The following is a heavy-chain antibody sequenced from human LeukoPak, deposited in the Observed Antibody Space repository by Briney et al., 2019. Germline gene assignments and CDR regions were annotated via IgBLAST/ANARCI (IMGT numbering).Heavy chain of an antibody. CDR3: ARLKATVSIHVYFDS. V-gene: IGHV4-38-2*02. Sequence: PSETLSLTCIVSGYSISSGYYWGWIRQPPGKGLEWIGSIYHGGRTYYNPSLKSRVTISVDTSENQFSLELSSVTAADTAVYYCARLKATVSIHVYFDSWAQGTLVTVSS. D-gene: IGHD4-17*01. J-gene: IGHJ4*02. CDR1: GYSISSGYY. CDR2: IYHGGRT.